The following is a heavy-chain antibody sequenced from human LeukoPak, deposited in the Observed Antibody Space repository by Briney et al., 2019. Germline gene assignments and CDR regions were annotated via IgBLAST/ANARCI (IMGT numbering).Heavy chain of an antibody. CDR2: IYHSGST. CDR3: ARDRYSSSWYFDY. J-gene: IGHJ4*02. Sequence: KPSGTLSLTCSVSGGSISSTNWWSWVRQPPGKGLEWIGEIYHSGSTNYNPSLKSRVTILVDKSKNQSSLKLSSVTAADTAVYYCARDRYSSSWYFDYWGQGTLVTVSS. D-gene: IGHD6-6*01. CDR1: GGSISSTNW. V-gene: IGHV4-4*02.